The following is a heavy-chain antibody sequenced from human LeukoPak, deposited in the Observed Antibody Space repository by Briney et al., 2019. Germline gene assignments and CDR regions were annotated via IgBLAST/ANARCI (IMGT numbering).Heavy chain of an antibody. CDR2: ISGSGGST. J-gene: IGHJ6*03. CDR1: GFTFSSYA. CDR3: AKASTSQSLNYYMDV. D-gene: IGHD2-2*01. Sequence: GGSLRLSCAASGFTFSSYAMSWVRQAPGKGLEWVSAISGSGGSTYYADSVKGRFTISRDNSKNTLYLQMNSLRAEDTAVYYCAKASTSQSLNYYMDVWGKGTTVTVSS. V-gene: IGHV3-23*01.